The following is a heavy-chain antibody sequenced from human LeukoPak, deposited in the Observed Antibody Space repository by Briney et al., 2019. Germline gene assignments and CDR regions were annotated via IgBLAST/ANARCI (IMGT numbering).Heavy chain of an antibody. CDR3: AKDFGEPKTVYNWFDP. V-gene: IGHV3-30*18. CDR2: IAYDGSNK. J-gene: IGHJ5*02. D-gene: IGHD3-10*01. Sequence: GGSLRLSCAASGFTFSSYGMHWVRQAPGKGLEWVAVIAYDGSNKNYGDSVKGRFTISRDNSNNTLYLQMNSLRAEDTAVYYCAKDFGEPKTVYNWFDPWGQGTLVTVPS. CDR1: GFTFSSYG.